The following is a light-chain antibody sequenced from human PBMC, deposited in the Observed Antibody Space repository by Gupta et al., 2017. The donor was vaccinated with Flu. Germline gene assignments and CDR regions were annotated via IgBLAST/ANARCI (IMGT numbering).Light chain of an antibody. CDR2: AAS. CDR1: QGINSY. Sequence: GDRVTVTCRASQGINSYLAWYQQKPGTAPKLLIFAASSLQSGVPSRFSGSGSGTEFTLTIDSLQPEDFATYYCQQVNSYPLTFGGGTKVEIK. J-gene: IGKJ4*01. CDR3: QQVNSYPLT. V-gene: IGKV1-9*01.